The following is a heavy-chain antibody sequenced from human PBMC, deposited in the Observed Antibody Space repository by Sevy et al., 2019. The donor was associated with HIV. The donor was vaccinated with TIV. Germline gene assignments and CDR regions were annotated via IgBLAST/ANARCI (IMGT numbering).Heavy chain of an antibody. CDR2: ISYDGNNK. J-gene: IGHJ4*02. Sequence: GGSLRLSCTASGFTFSSYAMYWVRQAPGKGLEWVAVISYDGNNKDYADSVKGRFTISRDNSKNTLYLQMNSLSAEDTAVYYCASHYYDSTGYYYPLDYWGQGTLVTVSS. CDR1: GFTFSSYA. V-gene: IGHV3-30*04. D-gene: IGHD3-22*01. CDR3: ASHYYDSTGYYYPLDY.